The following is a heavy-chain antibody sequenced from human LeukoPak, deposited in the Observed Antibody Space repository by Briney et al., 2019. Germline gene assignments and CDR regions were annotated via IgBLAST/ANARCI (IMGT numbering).Heavy chain of an antibody. CDR1: GFTFSSYG. CDR3: AREHEDDYVWGSYRYPYFDY. V-gene: IGHV3-21*01. Sequence: GRSLRLSCAASGFTFSSYGMHWVRQAPGKGLEWVSSISSSSSYIYYADSVKGRFTISRDNAKNSLYLQMNSLRAEDTAVYYCAREHEDDYVWGSYRYPYFDYWGQGTLVTVSS. CDR2: ISSSSSYI. J-gene: IGHJ4*02. D-gene: IGHD3-16*02.